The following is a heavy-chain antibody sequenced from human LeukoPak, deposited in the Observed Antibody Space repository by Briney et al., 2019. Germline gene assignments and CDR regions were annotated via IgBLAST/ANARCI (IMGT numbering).Heavy chain of an antibody. Sequence: GASVTVSCTASGYTFTSYGISWVRQAPGQGLEWMGWISAYNGNTNYAQKLQGRVTMTTDTSTSTAYMELRSLRSDDTAVYYCARGQRIAARSWFDPWGQGTLVTVSS. CDR1: GYTFTSYG. CDR2: ISAYNGNT. CDR3: ARGQRIAARSWFDP. J-gene: IGHJ5*02. D-gene: IGHD6-6*01. V-gene: IGHV1-18*01.